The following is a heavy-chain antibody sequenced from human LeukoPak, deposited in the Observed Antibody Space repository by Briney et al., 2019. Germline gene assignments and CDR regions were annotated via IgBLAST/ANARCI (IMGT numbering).Heavy chain of an antibody. CDR3: AKEGIAGGYTYGVFDY. V-gene: IGHV3-23*01. CDR1: EFTFSSYA. CDR2: ISGSGGYT. J-gene: IGHJ4*02. Sequence: GGSLRLSCAASEFTFSSYAMSWVRQAPGKGLEWASVISGSGGYTYYADSVQGRFTISRDNFKKTLHLQMNSLRDEDTAAYYCAKEGIAGGYTYGVFDYWGQGALVTVSS. D-gene: IGHD2-8*01.